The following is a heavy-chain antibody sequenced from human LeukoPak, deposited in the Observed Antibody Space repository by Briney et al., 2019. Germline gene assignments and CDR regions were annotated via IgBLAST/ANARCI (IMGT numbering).Heavy chain of an antibody. D-gene: IGHD1-26*01. Sequence: GASVKVSCKASGYTFTSYDINWVRQATGQGLEWMGWMNPNSGNTGYAQKFQGRVTMTRNTSISTAYMELSRLRSDDTAVYYCAREKRPFGATWWRDHGDAFDIWGQGTMVTVSS. CDR2: MNPNSGNT. CDR1: GYTFTSYD. J-gene: IGHJ3*02. V-gene: IGHV1-8*01. CDR3: AREKRPFGATWWRDHGDAFDI.